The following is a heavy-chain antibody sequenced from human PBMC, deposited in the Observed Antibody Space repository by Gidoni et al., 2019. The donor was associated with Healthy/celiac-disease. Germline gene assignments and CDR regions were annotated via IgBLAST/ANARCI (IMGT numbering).Heavy chain of an antibody. CDR1: GGSFSGYY. Sequence: QVQLQQWGAGLLKPSETLSLTCAVYGGSFSGYYWSWIRQPPGKGLEWIGEINHSGSTNYNPSLKSRVTISVDTSKNQFSLKLSSVTAADTAVYYCARGRTHRYYGGNYYYYYYMDVWGKGTTVTVSS. J-gene: IGHJ6*03. CDR3: ARGRTHRYYGGNYYYYYYMDV. CDR2: INHSGST. D-gene: IGHD4-17*01. V-gene: IGHV4-34*01.